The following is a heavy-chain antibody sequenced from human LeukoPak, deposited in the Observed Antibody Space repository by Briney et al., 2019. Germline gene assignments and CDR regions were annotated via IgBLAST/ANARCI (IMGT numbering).Heavy chain of an antibody. J-gene: IGHJ4*02. CDR2: INPNSGGT. V-gene: IGHV1-2*02. CDR3: AGLSGYDPYYFDY. D-gene: IGHD5-12*01. Sequence: ASVKVSCKASGYPFTGYQMHWVRQAPGQGLEWMGCINPNSGGTDYAQKFQGRVTMTRDTSISTAYMELSRLTSDDTAVYYCAGLSGYDPYYFDYWGQGTLVAVSS. CDR1: GYPFTGYQ.